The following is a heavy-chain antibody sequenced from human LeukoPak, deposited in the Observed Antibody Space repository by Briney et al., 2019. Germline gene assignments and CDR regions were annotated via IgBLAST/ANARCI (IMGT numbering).Heavy chain of an antibody. Sequence: GGSLRLSCAASGFTFSSYWMHWVRQAQGKGLVWVSRIKSDGKTNYADSVKGRFTISRDNAKNTVSLQMNSLRAEDTGVYYCARDNPGYGAYESWGQGTRVTVSS. V-gene: IGHV3-74*01. CDR2: IKSDGKT. CDR3: ARDNPGYGAYES. CDR1: GFTFSSYW. D-gene: IGHD4/OR15-4a*01. J-gene: IGHJ5*02.